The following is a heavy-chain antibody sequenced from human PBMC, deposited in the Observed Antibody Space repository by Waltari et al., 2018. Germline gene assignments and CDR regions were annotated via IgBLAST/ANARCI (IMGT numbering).Heavy chain of an antibody. D-gene: IGHD6-19*01. Sequence: DVQLAASAEGRVIPGGAMSLSGSASAFRFSSYDMNWVRQAPGGGLEWVSSISGSGRSYIFYTDSVKGRFTISRDHAKNSLFLQMNSLRAEDTAVYYCTRDLYGSGGDYFDPWGQGTLVTVSS. CDR2: ISGSGRSYI. CDR3: TRDLYGSGGDYFDP. CDR1: AFRFSSYD. V-gene: IGHV3-21*01. J-gene: IGHJ4*02.